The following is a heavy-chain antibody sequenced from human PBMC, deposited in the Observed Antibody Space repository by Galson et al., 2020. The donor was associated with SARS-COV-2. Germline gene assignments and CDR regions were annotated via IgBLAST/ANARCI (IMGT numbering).Heavy chain of an antibody. CDR2: ISGSGGST. J-gene: IGHJ4*02. CDR3: AKGDRITIFGVVILTGFDY. D-gene: IGHD3-3*01. V-gene: IGHV3-23*01. Sequence: GESLKIPFAASGFTFSSHAMSRVRQAPGQGPEWVSAISGSGGSTYYADPVKGRFTISRDNSKNTLYPQMNSLRAEDTAVYYCAKGDRITIFGVVILTGFDYWGQGTLVTVSS. CDR1: GFTFSSHA.